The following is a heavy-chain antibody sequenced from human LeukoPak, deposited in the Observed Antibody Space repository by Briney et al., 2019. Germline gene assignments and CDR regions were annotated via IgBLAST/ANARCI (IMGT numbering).Heavy chain of an antibody. CDR1: GGTFSSYA. D-gene: IGHD3-9*01. J-gene: IGHJ6*03. CDR2: IIPIFGTA. V-gene: IGHV1-69*13. CDR3: ASPSPYYDILTGYYIGGYYYYMDV. Sequence: SVKVSCKASGGTFSSYAISWVRQAPGQGLEWMGGIIPIFGTANYAQKFQGRVTITADESTSTAYMELSSLRSEDTAVYYCASPSPYYDILTGYYIGGYYYYMDVWGKGTTVTISS.